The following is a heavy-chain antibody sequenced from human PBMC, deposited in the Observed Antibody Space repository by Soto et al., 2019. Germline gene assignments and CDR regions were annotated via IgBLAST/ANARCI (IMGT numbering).Heavy chain of an antibody. Sequence: SETLSLTCTVSGGSISSGGYYWSWLRQHPGKGLEWIGYIYYSGSTYYNPSLKSRVTISVDTSKNQFSLKLSSVTAADTAVYYCARYDYGDSNFDYWGQGTLVTVSS. V-gene: IGHV4-31*03. D-gene: IGHD4-17*01. CDR1: GGSISSGGYY. J-gene: IGHJ4*02. CDR2: IYYSGST. CDR3: ARYDYGDSNFDY.